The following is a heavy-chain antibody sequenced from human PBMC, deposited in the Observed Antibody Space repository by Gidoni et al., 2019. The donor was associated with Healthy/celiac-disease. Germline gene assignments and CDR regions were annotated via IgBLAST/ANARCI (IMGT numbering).Heavy chain of an antibody. D-gene: IGHD1-1*01. Sequence: QVQLQESAPGPVNPSQTLYVTCAFSGYSIRSGSSCGWIRQPPGKGLEWSGSIYHSGSTYYNPPLKSRVTISVDTSKNQFSLKLSSVTAADTAVYYCARVDQLERLSCYFDYWGQGTLVTVSS. CDR3: ARVDQLERLSCYFDY. CDR1: GYSIRSGSS. V-gene: IGHV4-38-2*01. J-gene: IGHJ4*02. CDR2: IYHSGST.